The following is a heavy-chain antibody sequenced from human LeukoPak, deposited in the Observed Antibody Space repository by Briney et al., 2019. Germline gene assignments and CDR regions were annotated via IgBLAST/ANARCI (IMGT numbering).Heavy chain of an antibody. CDR1: GFTFSSYA. J-gene: IGHJ4*02. Sequence: GGSLRLSCAASGFTFSSYAMSWVRQAPGKGLNWVTGISGNGGTTYYADSVKGRFTISRDNSRNTLYLQMNSLRAEDTAIYYCARRDSSASSGYTPLFGFWGQGTLVTVSS. V-gene: IGHV3-23*01. CDR3: ARRDSSASSGYTPLFGF. CDR2: ISGNGGTT. D-gene: IGHD3-22*01.